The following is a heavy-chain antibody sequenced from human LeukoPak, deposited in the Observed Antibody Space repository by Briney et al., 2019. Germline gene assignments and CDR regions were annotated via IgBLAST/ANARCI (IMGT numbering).Heavy chain of an antibody. D-gene: IGHD6-6*01. CDR2: VIPIFGTA. Sequence: SVKVSCKASGGTFTSYAISWVRQAPGQGLEWMGGVIPIFGTANYEQTFQGRVTITADESTSTAYMELSSLRSEDTAVYYCAREGSSSSVYFDYWGQGTLVTVSS. J-gene: IGHJ4*02. CDR1: GGTFTSYA. CDR3: AREGSSSSVYFDY. V-gene: IGHV1-69*13.